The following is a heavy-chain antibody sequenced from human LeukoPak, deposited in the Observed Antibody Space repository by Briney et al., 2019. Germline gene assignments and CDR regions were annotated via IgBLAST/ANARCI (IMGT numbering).Heavy chain of an antibody. CDR3: ARGGGHNYYFDY. CDR1: GYTFSNYY. D-gene: IGHD1-1*01. Sequence: ASVKVSCKASGYTFSNYYLHWVRQAPGQGLEWMGLINPTAGNTYYAQRFQGRVTITADKSTSTAYMELSSLRSEDTAVYYCARGGGHNYYFDYWGQGTLVTVSS. J-gene: IGHJ4*02. V-gene: IGHV1-46*01. CDR2: INPTAGNT.